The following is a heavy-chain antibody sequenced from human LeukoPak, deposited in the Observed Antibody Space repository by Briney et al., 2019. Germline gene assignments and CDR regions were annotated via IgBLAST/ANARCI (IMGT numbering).Heavy chain of an antibody. J-gene: IGHJ4*02. V-gene: IGHV4-59*01. D-gene: IGHD1-1*01. CDR1: GGPLSAYY. CDR3: ATGETGSTLGGY. Sequence: SETLSLTCTVSGGPLSAYYWTWIRQPPGKGLEWIAYIYDNGNAKYNPSLKSRVTISVDTSKNQFSLKLTSVTAADTAVYYCATGETGSTLGGYWGQGTLVTVSS. CDR2: IYDNGNA.